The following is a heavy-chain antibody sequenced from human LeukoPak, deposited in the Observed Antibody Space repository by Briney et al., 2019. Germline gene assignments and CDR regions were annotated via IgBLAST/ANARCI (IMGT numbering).Heavy chain of an antibody. Sequence: SETLSLTCTVSGGSISNDNYYWGWIRQPPGKGLEWIGSIYYSGSTDYNPSLKSRVIISVDTSKNQFSLSLISVTAADTAVYYCARDGVSALNLYSDLWGRGTLVTVSS. CDR1: GGSISNDNYY. CDR2: IYYSGST. V-gene: IGHV4-61*01. D-gene: IGHD3-3*01. J-gene: IGHJ2*01. CDR3: ARDGVSALNLYSDL.